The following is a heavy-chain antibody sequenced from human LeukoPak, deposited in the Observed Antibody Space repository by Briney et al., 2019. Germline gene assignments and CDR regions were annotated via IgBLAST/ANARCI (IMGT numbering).Heavy chain of an antibody. Sequence: GGSLRLSCAASAFTFSNAWMSWVRQAPGKGLEWVGRIKSKTDGGTTDYAAPVKGRFTISRDDSKNTLYLQMNSLKTEDTAVYYCTTGITMVRGVIHLIDYWGQGTLVTVSS. D-gene: IGHD3-10*01. J-gene: IGHJ4*02. CDR1: AFTFSNAW. CDR3: TTGITMVRGVIHLIDY. V-gene: IGHV3-15*01. CDR2: IKSKTDGGTT.